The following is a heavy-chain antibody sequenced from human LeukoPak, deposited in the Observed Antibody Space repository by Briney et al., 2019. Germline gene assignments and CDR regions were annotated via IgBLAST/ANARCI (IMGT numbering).Heavy chain of an antibody. CDR1: GFTFSTYA. Sequence: GGSLRLSCAASGFTFSTYAMGWVRQAPGKGLEWVSAISSSGGSTYYADSVKGRFTISRDNSKNTLYLQMSSLRAEDTAVYYCVRSTRLPHDAFDIWGQGTMVTVSS. J-gene: IGHJ3*02. CDR3: VRSTRLPHDAFDI. V-gene: IGHV3-23*01. D-gene: IGHD6-25*01. CDR2: ISSSGGST.